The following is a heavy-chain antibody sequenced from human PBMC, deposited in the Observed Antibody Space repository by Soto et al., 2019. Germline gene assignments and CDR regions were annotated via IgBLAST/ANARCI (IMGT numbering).Heavy chain of an antibody. CDR2: IYYSGST. V-gene: IGHV4-39*01. CDR1: GGSISSSSYY. CDR3: ARQQTSGWFDP. J-gene: IGHJ5*02. Sequence: SETLSLTCTVSGGSISSSSYYWGWIRQPPGKGLEWIGSIYYSGSTYYNPSLKSRVTISVDTSKNQFPLKLSSVTAADTAVYYCARQQTSGWFDPWGQGXLVTVSS.